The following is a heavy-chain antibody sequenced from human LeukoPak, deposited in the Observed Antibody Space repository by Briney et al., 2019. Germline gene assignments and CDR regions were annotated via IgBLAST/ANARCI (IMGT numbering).Heavy chain of an antibody. CDR3: ARAAPYGSGRNWFDP. CDR1: GGSISSYY. V-gene: IGHV4-59*12. CDR2: IYYSGST. D-gene: IGHD3-10*01. J-gene: IGHJ5*02. Sequence: SETLSLTCTVSGGSISSYYWSWIRQPPGKGLEWIGYIYYSGSTNYNPSLKSRVTISVDRSKNQFSLELRSVTAADTAVYYCARAAPYGSGRNWFDPWGQGTLVTVSS.